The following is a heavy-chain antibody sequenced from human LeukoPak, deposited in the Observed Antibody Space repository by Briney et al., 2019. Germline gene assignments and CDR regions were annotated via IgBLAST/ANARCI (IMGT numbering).Heavy chain of an antibody. CDR2: ISPNSGNTI. CDR1: GFTFNTYA. CDR3: AKDIVAPGLFFDY. D-gene: IGHD3-16*02. Sequence: GGSLRLSCAASGFTFNTYAMSWVRQAPGKGLEWVSYISPNSGNTIYYADSVKGRFTISRDNAKNSLYLQMNSPSAEDTAVYYCAKDIVAPGLFFDYWGQGTLVTVSS. V-gene: IGHV3-11*01. J-gene: IGHJ4*02.